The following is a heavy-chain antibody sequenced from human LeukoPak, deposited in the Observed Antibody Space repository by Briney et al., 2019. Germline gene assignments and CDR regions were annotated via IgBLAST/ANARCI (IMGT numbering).Heavy chain of an antibody. CDR2: IYYTGNN. V-gene: IGHV4-59*04. CDR1: TASFSGNY. Sequence: TLSLTCPVYTASFSGNYWSWIRQPPGKGLEWIGSIYYTGNNYYNASLKSQVSISIDTPKDQFSLRRTSLTAAATAVYYCAGQTGSELFILPGGQGTRVTVSS. CDR3: AGQTGSELFILP. D-gene: IGHD3/OR15-3a*01. J-gene: IGHJ4*02.